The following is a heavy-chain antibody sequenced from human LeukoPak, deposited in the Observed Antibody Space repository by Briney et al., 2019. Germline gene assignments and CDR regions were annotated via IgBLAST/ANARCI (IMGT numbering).Heavy chain of an antibody. V-gene: IGHV3-23*01. CDR2: VSGSGDRM. CDR1: GFTSSSYA. CDR3: AKATPDSSSFDY. J-gene: IGHJ4*02. D-gene: IGHD6-6*01. Sequence: GGSLRLSCAASGFTSSSYALNWVRQAPGKGLEWVATVSGSGDRMYHADSVKGRFTVSRDNSKNTLYLQMNSLRAEDTAVYYCAKATPDSSSFDYWGQGTLVTVSS.